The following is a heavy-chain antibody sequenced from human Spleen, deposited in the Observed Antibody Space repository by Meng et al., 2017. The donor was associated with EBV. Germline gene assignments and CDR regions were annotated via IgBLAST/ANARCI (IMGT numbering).Heavy chain of an antibody. Sequence: QITLKESGPTLVKPTQTLTLICTFSGFSLSTSGEGVGWIRQPPGKALEWLAVIYGDDDKRYSPSLNSRLTISKDTSKNLVVLTMTNMDPVDTATYYCVHRRDSGWYFDFWGQGTLVTVSS. D-gene: IGHD6-19*01. CDR2: IYGDDDK. CDR1: GFSLSTSGEG. CDR3: VHRRDSGWYFDF. V-gene: IGHV2-5*02. J-gene: IGHJ4*02.